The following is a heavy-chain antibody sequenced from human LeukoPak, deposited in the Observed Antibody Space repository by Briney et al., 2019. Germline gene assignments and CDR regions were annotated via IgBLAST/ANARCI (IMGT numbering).Heavy chain of an antibody. Sequence: GGSLRLSCAASGFTFSDYYMSWIRQAPGKGLEWVSYISSSGSTIYYADSVKGRSTISRDNAKNSLYLQMNSLRAEDTAVYYCARDRIPPYYYYYYGMDVWGQGTTVTVSS. CDR2: ISSSGSTI. CDR3: ARDRIPPYYYYYYGMDV. J-gene: IGHJ6*02. V-gene: IGHV3-11*01. CDR1: GFTFSDYY.